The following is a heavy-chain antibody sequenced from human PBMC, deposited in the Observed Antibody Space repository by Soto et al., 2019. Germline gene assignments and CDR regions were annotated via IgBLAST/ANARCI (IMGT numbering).Heavy chain of an antibody. CDR3: ARPISVADYDTSDI. Sequence: PGESLKISCKGSGYSFTTYWIGWVRQMPGKGLEWMGIIYPGDSNTRYSPSFQGQVTFSADKSISTAYLQWSSLKASDTAMYYCARPISVADYDTSDIWGQGTMVTVSS. CDR2: IYPGDSNT. J-gene: IGHJ3*02. CDR1: GYSFTTYW. D-gene: IGHD6-19*01. V-gene: IGHV5-51*01.